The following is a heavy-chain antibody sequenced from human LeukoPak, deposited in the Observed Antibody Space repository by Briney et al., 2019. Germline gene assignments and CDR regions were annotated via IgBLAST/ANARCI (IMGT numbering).Heavy chain of an antibody. CDR1: GYSFTTYW. V-gene: IGHV5-51*01. Sequence: GESLKISCEASGYSFTTYWIGWVRQMPGKGLEWMGIICPGDSDTRYSLSFQGQVTISADKSTSTAYLQWSSLKASDTAMYYCAKSHGGGATHSWGQGTLVTVPT. D-gene: IGHD1-26*01. CDR3: AKSHGGGATHS. CDR2: ICPGDSDT. J-gene: IGHJ4*02.